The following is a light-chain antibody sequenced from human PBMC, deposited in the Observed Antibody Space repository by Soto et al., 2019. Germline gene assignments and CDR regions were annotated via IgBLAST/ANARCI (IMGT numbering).Light chain of an antibody. CDR2: GAS. CDR1: QSANRN. V-gene: IGKV3-11*01. Sequence: EIVLTQSPATLSLSPGERATLSCRASQSANRNLAWYQQKPGQAPRLLIYGASSRASGIPARFSGSGSGTDFTLTISSLEPEDFAVYYCHYRSDWPLGSFGPGTKVDIK. CDR3: HYRSDWPLGS. J-gene: IGKJ3*01.